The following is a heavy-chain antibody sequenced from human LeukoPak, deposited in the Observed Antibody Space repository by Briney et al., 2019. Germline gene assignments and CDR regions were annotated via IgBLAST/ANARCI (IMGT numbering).Heavy chain of an antibody. CDR1: GYTFTSYD. J-gene: IGHJ6*03. CDR3: ARPSTVTTVGYYYYYMDV. CDR2: MNPNSGNT. Sequence: ASVKVSCKASGYTFTSYDINWVRQATGQGLEWMGWMNPNSGNTGYAQKFQGRVTITRNTSISTAYMELSRLRSDDTAVYYCARPSTVTTVGYYYYYMDVWGKGTTVTVSS. V-gene: IGHV1-8*03. D-gene: IGHD4-17*01.